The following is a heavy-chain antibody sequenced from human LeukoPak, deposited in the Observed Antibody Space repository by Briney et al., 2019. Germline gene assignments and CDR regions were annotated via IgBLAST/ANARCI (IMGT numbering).Heavy chain of an antibody. Sequence: GGSLRLSCSASGFTFSSYAMHWVRQAPGKGLEYVSAISSNGGSTYYADSVKGRFTISRDNSKNTLYLQMSSLRAEDTAVYYCVKGGVVVASPKRRYAQFDYWGQGALVTVSS. V-gene: IGHV3-64D*06. CDR2: ISSNGGST. CDR3: VKGGVVVASPKRRYAQFDY. CDR1: GFTFSSYA. J-gene: IGHJ4*02. D-gene: IGHD2-15*01.